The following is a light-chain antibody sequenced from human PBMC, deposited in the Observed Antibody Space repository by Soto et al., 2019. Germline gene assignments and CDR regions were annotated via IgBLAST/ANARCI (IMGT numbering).Light chain of an antibody. Sequence: ETVMTQSPATLSVSPGERVTLSCRASQSIGTSLAWYQQRPGQAPRLLIYTASIRATGTPVRFSGIGSGTDFTLTISSLQSEDFVIYYCHQYYAWPLTFGGGTKVEIK. CDR2: TAS. J-gene: IGKJ4*01. V-gene: IGKV3D-15*01. CDR1: QSIGTS. CDR3: HQYYAWPLT.